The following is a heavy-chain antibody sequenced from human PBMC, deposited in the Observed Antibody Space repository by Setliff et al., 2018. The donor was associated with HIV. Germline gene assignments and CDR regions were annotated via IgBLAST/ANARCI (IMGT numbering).Heavy chain of an antibody. Sequence: PSETLSLTCAVYGGSFSGHYWSWIRQPPGKGLEWIGEINDSGSTNYSPSLKSRVTISVDASRNQFSLRLSSGTAADTAVYYCAAWGPRYSYAPYFFDSWGQGTLVTVSS. CDR1: GGSFSGHY. V-gene: IGHV4-34*01. CDR2: INDSGST. J-gene: IGHJ4*02. CDR3: AAWGPRYSYAPYFFDS. D-gene: IGHD5-18*01.